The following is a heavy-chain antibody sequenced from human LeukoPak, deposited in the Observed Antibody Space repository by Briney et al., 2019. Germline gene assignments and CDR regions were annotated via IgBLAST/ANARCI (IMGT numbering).Heavy chain of an antibody. CDR1: GGTFSSYA. J-gene: IGHJ6*03. V-gene: IGHV1-69*05. CDR2: IIPIFGTA. D-gene: IGHD3-22*01. Sequence: SVKVSCKASGGTFSSYAISWVRQAPGQGLEWMGRIIPIFGTADYAQKFQGRVTITTDESTSTAYMELSSLRSEDTAVYYCARCIRYYYDSSGYYPCYMDVWGKGTTVTVSS. CDR3: ARCIRYYYDSSGYYPCYMDV.